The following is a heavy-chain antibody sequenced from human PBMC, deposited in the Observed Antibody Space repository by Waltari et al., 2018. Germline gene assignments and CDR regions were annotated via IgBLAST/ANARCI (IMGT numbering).Heavy chain of an antibody. D-gene: IGHD1-26*01. CDR3: ARDGKWELLAFDI. Sequence: EVQLVESGGGLIQPGGSLRLSCAASGFTVSSNYMSWVRQAPGKGLEWVSVIYSGGSTYYADSVKGRFTISRDNSKNTLYLQMNSLRAEDTAVYYCARDGKWELLAFDIWGQGTMVTVSS. V-gene: IGHV3-53*01. CDR2: IYSGGST. CDR1: GFTVSSNY. J-gene: IGHJ3*02.